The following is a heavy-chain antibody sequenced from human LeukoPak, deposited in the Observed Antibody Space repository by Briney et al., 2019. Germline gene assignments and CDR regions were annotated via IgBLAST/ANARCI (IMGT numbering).Heavy chain of an antibody. CDR1: GYTFNNFD. J-gene: IGHJ4*02. D-gene: IGHD5-18*01. Sequence: GASVKVSCKASGYTFNNFDINWVRQANGQGLEWMGWMNPNSGNTGYAQKFQGRVTITWDTSVSTAYMELSSLRSEDTAVYYCARIGYSNSYDYWGQGTLVTVSS. CDR3: ARIGYSNSYDY. CDR2: MNPNSGNT. V-gene: IGHV1-8*03.